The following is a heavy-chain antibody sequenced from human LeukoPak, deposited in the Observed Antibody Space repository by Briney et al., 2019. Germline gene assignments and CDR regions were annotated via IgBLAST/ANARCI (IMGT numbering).Heavy chain of an antibody. CDR2: VSDDGSTE. V-gene: IGHV3-30-3*02. Sequence: PLRSLRLSRAASGFTSSTDAMHWGRQPPSQGREGVAVVSDDGSTEYYAESVKGRFSISRDNSKNTLYLQMHSLSAEDTAVYYCEKNLMGYTHGYFDYWGQGTLVTVSS. CDR3: EKNLMGYTHGYFDY. D-gene: IGHD5-12*01. J-gene: IGHJ4*02. CDR1: GFTSSTDA.